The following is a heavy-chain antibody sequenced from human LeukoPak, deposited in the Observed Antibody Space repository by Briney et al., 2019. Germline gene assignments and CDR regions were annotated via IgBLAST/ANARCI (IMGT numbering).Heavy chain of an antibody. D-gene: IGHD2-15*01. V-gene: IGHV4-30-2*05. CDR2: IYDSGST. CDR1: GGSINSGGYS. Sequence: PSGTLSLTCSVSGGSINSGGYSWSWIRQPPGKGLEWIGYIYDSGSTYYNPSLKSRITISVDTSENRFSLKLSSVTATDTAVYYCARDCSGGSCYGAFDIWGQGTMVTVSS. J-gene: IGHJ3*02. CDR3: ARDCSGGSCYGAFDI.